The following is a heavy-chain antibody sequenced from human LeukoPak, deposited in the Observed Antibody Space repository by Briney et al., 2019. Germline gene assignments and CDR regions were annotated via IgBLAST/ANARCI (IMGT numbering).Heavy chain of an antibody. CDR3: ARVWYQLPRNAFDI. Sequence: SETLSLTYTVSGGSISSSSYYWGWIRQPPGKGLEWIGEINHSGSTNYNPSLKSRVTISVDTSKNQFSLKLSSVTAADTAVYYCARVWYQLPRNAFDIWGQGTMVTVSS. CDR1: GGSISSSSYY. CDR2: INHSGST. V-gene: IGHV4-39*07. J-gene: IGHJ3*02. D-gene: IGHD2-2*01.